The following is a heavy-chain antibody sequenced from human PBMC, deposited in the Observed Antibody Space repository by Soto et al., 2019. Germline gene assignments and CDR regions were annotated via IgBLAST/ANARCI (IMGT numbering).Heavy chain of an antibody. Sequence: GESLKISCQGSGYSFTSYWIGWVRQRPGKGLEWMGRINPSDSYTTYSPSFQGHVTISTDKSFSTAYLQWSGLKASDTAMYYCARLGYCTGTSCYTFDYWGQVTLVTVSS. CDR2: INPSDSYT. V-gene: IGHV5-10-1*01. CDR1: GYSFTSYW. D-gene: IGHD2-2*02. J-gene: IGHJ4*02. CDR3: ARLGYCTGTSCYTFDY.